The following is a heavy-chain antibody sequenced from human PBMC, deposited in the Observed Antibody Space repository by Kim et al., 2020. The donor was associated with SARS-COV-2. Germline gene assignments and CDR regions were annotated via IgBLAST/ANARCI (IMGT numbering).Heavy chain of an antibody. CDR1: GESFSAYY. CDR2: ITRSGGA. J-gene: IGHJ4*02. Sequence: SETLSLTCSFYGESFSAYYWSWIRQPPGKGLEWIGEITRSGGADYNPSLKSRVTISVDTSKNQFSLRLTSVTAADTAVYFCRQKIMGGGTSWHNYWGQGTQVTVSS. D-gene: IGHD2-8*01. V-gene: IGHV4-34*01. CDR3: RQKIMGGGTSWHNY.